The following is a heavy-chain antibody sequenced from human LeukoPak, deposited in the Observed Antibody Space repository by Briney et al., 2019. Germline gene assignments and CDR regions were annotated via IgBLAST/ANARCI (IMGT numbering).Heavy chain of an antibody. V-gene: IGHV3-7*01. CDR1: GFTFSSYW. Sequence: GGSLRLSCAASGFTFSSYWMTWVRQAPGKGLEWVANIKEDGREKNYVDSVEGRFTVSRDNAKNSLYLQINSLRAEDTAVYYCARNGGGLDYWGQGTLVTVPS. CDR3: ARNGGGLDY. D-gene: IGHD2-21*01. CDR2: IKEDGREK. J-gene: IGHJ4*02.